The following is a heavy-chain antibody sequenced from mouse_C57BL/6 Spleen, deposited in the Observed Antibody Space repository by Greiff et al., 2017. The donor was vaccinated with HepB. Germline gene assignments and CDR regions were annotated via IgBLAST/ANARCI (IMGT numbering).Heavy chain of an antibody. CDR3: ARWAAQAPFAY. CDR2: IDPSDSYT. Sequence: QVQLQQPGAELVMPGASVKLSCKASGYTFTSYWMHWVKQRPGQGLEWIGEIDPSDSYTNYNQKFKGKSTLTVDKSSSTAYMQRSSLTSEDSAVYYCARWAAQAPFAYWGQGTLVTVSA. CDR1: GYTFTSYW. D-gene: IGHD3-2*02. V-gene: IGHV1-69*01. J-gene: IGHJ3*01.